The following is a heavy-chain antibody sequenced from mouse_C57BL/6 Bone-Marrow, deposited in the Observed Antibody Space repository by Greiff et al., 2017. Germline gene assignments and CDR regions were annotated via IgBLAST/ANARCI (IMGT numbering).Heavy chain of an antibody. Sequence: EVQLVESGGDLVKPGGSLKLSCAASGFTFSSYGMSWVRQTPEKRLEWVANISSGGSYTYYPDSVKGRCTISRDNAKNTLYLQMSSLKSEDTAMYYWARRGLRRGWGFDYWGQGTTLTVSS. J-gene: IGHJ2*01. CDR3: ARRGLRRGWGFDY. CDR2: ISSGGSYT. V-gene: IGHV5-6*01. CDR1: GFTFSSYG. D-gene: IGHD2-2*01.